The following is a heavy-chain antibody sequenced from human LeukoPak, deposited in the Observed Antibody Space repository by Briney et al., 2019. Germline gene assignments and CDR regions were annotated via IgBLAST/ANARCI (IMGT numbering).Heavy chain of an antibody. J-gene: IGHJ4*02. CDR2: INPNSGGT. CDR1: GYTFTGYY. CDR3: ARAGGYCGRISCPYYFDY. D-gene: IGHD2-15*01. V-gene: IGHV1-2*02. Sequence: ASVKVSCKASGYTFTGYYMHWVRQAPGQGLEWMGWINPNSGGTNYAQNFQGRVTMTRDTSISTAYMELNRLRSDDTAVYYCARAGGYCGRISCPYYFDYWGQGSLVAVSS.